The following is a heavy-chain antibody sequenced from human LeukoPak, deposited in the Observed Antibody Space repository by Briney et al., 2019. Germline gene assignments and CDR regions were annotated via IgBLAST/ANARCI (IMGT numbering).Heavy chain of an antibody. CDR1: GFTFSIFT. Sequence: GGSLRLSCAASGFTFSIFTMNWVRQAPGKGLERVSIINHNGGTTYYTDSVKGRFTISRDNSNKTVYLQMNSLRAEDTAIYYCAKDGLCPSVCPTKIDVAGYVDSWGQGTLVTVSS. CDR2: INHNGGTT. V-gene: IGHV3-23*01. D-gene: IGHD6-19*01. CDR3: AKDGLCPSVCPTKIDVAGYVDS. J-gene: IGHJ4*02.